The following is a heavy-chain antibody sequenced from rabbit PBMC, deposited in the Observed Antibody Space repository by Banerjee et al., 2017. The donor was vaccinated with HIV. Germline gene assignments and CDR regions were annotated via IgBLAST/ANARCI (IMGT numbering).Heavy chain of an antibody. D-gene: IGHD1-1*01. Sequence: QEQLVESGGGLVQPGGSLKLTCKASGIDFSSYGISWVRQAPGKGLEWIACINTSSGNTVYASWAKGRFTISKTSSTTVTLQMTSLTAADTATYFCARDLGGVIGWNFNLWGPGTLVTVS. V-gene: IGHV1S45*01. CDR3: ARDLGGVIGWNFNL. CDR2: INTSSGNT. CDR1: GIDFSSYG. J-gene: IGHJ4*01.